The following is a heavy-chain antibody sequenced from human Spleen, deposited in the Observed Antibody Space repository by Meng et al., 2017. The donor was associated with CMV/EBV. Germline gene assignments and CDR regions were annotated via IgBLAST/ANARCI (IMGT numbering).Heavy chain of an antibody. CDR2: INPSGGST. CDR3: ARDQDTIFGVVSYYYGMDV. V-gene: IGHV1-46*01. CDR1: GYTFTSYY. D-gene: IGHD3-3*01. J-gene: IGHJ6*02. Sequence: ASVKVSCKASGYTFTSYYMHWVRQAPGQGLEWMGIINPSGGSTSYAQKFQGRVTMTRDTSTSTVYMELSSLRSEDTAVYYCARDQDTIFGVVSYYYGMDVWGQGTTVTVSS.